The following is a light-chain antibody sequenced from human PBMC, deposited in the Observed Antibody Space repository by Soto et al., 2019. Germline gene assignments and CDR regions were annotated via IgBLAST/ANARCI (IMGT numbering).Light chain of an antibody. CDR1: TXNIGAGYD. Sequence: QSVLTQPPSVSGAPGQRVIVCCTGSTXNIGAGYDVHWYQQLPGTSPKLLIFANSNRPSGVPDRFSASRSGSSASLTITGLQAEDEADYYCQSYDTSLSGSYVFGSGTKVTVL. V-gene: IGLV1-40*01. CDR2: ANS. CDR3: QSYDTSLSGSYV. J-gene: IGLJ1*01.